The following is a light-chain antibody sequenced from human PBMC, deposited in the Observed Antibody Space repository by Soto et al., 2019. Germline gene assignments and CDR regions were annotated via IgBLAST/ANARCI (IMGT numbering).Light chain of an antibody. Sequence: QSALTQPASVSGSPGQSITISCTGTSSDVGAYNYVSWYQQHPGKPPQLIIYEVSDRPSGVSNRFSGSKSGNTASLTISGLQAEDEAVYYCSSFAGSRVLVLGGGTKVIVL. CDR2: EVS. CDR3: SSFAGSRVLV. J-gene: IGLJ2*01. CDR1: SSDVGAYNY. V-gene: IGLV2-14*01.